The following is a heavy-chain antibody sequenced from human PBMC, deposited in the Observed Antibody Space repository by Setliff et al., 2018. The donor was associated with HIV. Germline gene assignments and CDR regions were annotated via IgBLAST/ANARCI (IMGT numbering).Heavy chain of an antibody. CDR2: IYWDDVK. V-gene: IGHV2-5*02. J-gene: IGHJ2*01. D-gene: IGHD3-22*01. CDR1: GFSLSTSGVG. Sequence: VSGPTLVNPTQTLTLTCTFSGFSLSTSGVGVGWIRQPPGKALEWLALIYWDDVKRYSPSLKNRVTITKDTSRNQVVLTMTTMESVDTATYFCARRDGSGDSVWYFDLWGRGALVTVSS. CDR3: ARRDGSGDSVWYFDL.